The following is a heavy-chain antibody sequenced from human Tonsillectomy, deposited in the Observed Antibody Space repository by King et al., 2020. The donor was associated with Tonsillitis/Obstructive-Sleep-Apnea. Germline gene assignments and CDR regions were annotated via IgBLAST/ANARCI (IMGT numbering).Heavy chain of an antibody. CDR2: ISAHNGHT. D-gene: IGHD3-22*01. J-gene: IGHJ4*02. Sequence: QLVQSGAEVKKPGASVKVSCKASGYTFTNYGISWVRQAPGQGLEWMAWISAHNGHTNYAQKLQDRVTMTTDASTSTAYMELRSLRSDDTAVYYCARDSMSHYYDSSAYSTFNYWGQGTLVTVSS. CDR3: ARDSMSHYYDSSAYSTFNY. V-gene: IGHV1-18*01. CDR1: GYTFTNYG.